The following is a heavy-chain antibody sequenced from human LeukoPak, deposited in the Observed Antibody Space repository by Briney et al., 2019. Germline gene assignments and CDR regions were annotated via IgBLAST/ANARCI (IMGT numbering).Heavy chain of an antibody. CDR2: INPNSGGT. CDR3: ARDEGIAAAGTTYGMDV. V-gene: IGHV1-2*02. J-gene: IGHJ6*02. Sequence: ASVKVSCKASGYTFTGYYMHWVRQAPGQGLEWMGWINPNSGGTNYAQKFQGRVTMTRDTSISTAYMELSRLRSDDTAVYYCARDEGIAAAGTTYGMDVWGQGTTVTVSS. CDR1: GYTFTGYY. D-gene: IGHD6-13*01.